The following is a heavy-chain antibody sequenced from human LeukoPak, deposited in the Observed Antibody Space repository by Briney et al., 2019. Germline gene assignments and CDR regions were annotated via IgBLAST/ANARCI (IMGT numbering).Heavy chain of an antibody. Sequence: GASVKVSCKASGYTFTTYGISWVRQAPGQGLEWMGWISAYNGNTNYAQKVQGRVTKTTDTSTSTAYMELRSLRSDDTAVYYCARGPKMMGGVVVAATVADYWGQGNLVTVSS. J-gene: IGHJ4*02. V-gene: IGHV1-18*01. D-gene: IGHD2-15*01. CDR2: ISAYNGNT. CDR3: ARGPKMMGGVVVAATVADY. CDR1: GYTFTTYG.